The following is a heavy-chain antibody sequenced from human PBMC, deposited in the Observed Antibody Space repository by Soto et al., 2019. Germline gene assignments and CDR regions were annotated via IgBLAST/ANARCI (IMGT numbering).Heavy chain of an antibody. CDR2: INNDGTST. CDR1: GFTFSSHW. V-gene: IGHV3-74*01. Sequence: EVHLLESGGGLVQPGGSLRLSCAASGFTFSSHWMHWVRHAPGKGLVWVSRINNDGTSTGYADSVRGRFTISRDNEKNTLNLKMSSLRAEDTAVYYCVRDTWVTRLDYCCHGTLVTVSS. J-gene: IGHJ4*01. D-gene: IGHD2-21*02. CDR3: VRDTWVTRLDY.